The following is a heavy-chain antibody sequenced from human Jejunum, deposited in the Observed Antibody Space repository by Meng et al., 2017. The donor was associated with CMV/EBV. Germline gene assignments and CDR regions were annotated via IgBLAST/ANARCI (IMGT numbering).Heavy chain of an antibody. V-gene: IGHV3-74*01. D-gene: IGHD3/OR15-3a*01. Sequence: CVVSGFTFNSYWMTWVRQAPGKGLVWVSRISLDGSSTNYADSVKGRFTISRDNAKNTVYLQMKSLRVEDTAVYYCARDLWGLGDYWGQGTLVTVSS. CDR1: GFTFNSYW. CDR2: ISLDGSST. CDR3: ARDLWGLGDY. J-gene: IGHJ4*02.